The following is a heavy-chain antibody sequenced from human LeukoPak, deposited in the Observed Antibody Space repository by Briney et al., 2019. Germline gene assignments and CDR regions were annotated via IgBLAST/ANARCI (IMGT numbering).Heavy chain of an antibody. CDR3: VSDLDY. CDR2: IYSGGGT. CDR1: GFTVSSKY. V-gene: IGHV3-53*01. Sequence: GGSLRLSCAASGFTVSSKYMCWVRQAPGKGLEWVSAIYSGGGTYYAYSVKGRFTISRDTSKNTLYFQMNSLRAEDTAVYYCVSDLDYWGQGTLVTVSS. J-gene: IGHJ4*02.